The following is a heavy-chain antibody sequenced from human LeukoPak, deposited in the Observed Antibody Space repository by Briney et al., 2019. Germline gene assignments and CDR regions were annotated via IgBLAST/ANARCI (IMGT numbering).Heavy chain of an antibody. CDR1: GFTFDDYA. Sequence: GGSLRLSCAASGFTFDDYAMHWVRQAPGKGLEWVSGISWNSGSIGYADSVKGRFTISRDNAKNSLYLQMNSLRAEDTALYYCAKDTSDTGMFDAFDIWGQGTVVTVSS. D-gene: IGHD1-14*01. CDR3: AKDTSDTGMFDAFDI. CDR2: ISWNSGSI. V-gene: IGHV3-9*01. J-gene: IGHJ3*02.